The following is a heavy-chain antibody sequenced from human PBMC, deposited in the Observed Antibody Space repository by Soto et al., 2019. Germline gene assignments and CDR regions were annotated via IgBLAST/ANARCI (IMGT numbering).Heavy chain of an antibody. CDR1: GHTFNRYY. J-gene: IGHJ6*02. D-gene: IGHD3-22*01. V-gene: IGHV1-2*02. CDR3: ARASQMVINPYYYPRDG. Sequence: ASVEVSCKASGHTFNRYYMHWVRQAPGPGLEWMGWISPHTGGTTYAQKFQGRVTMTRDTSVRTAFMELSRLGSDDTAVYYCARASQMVINPYYYPRDGWGQGTTVTVSS. CDR2: ISPHTGGT.